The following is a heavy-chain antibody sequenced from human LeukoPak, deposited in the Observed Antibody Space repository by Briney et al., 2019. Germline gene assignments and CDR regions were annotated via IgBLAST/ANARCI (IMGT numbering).Heavy chain of an antibody. J-gene: IGHJ5*02. CDR2: MNPNSGNT. D-gene: IGHD2-2*01. V-gene: IGHV1-8*01. Sequence: ASVKVSCKASGYTFTNYDINWVRQATGQGLEWMGWMNPNSGNTGYAQKFQGRVTMTRNTSISTAYMELSSLRSEDTAVYYCAGGPYCSSFSCPYWFDPWGQGTPVTVSS. CDR1: GYTFTNYD. CDR3: AGGPYCSSFSCPYWFDP.